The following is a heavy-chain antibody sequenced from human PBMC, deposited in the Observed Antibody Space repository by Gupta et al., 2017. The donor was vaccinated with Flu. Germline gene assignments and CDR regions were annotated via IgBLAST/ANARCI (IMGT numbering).Heavy chain of an antibody. Sequence: DYARHWVRQVPGKGLEWVSGISWNTDTVGYADSVKGRFTISRDNAKNSLYLQMHSLRAEDTAFYYCAKDIGNIGWYKGFDHWGRGSLVTVSS. CDR2: ISWNTDTV. CDR1: DYA. J-gene: IGHJ4*02. D-gene: IGHD6-19*01. CDR3: AKDIGNIGWYKGFDH. V-gene: IGHV3-9*01.